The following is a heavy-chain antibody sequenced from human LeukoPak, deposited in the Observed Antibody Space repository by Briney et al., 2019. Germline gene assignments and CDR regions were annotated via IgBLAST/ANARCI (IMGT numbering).Heavy chain of an antibody. Sequence: GASVKVSCKASGYTFTGYYMHWVRQAPGQGLEWMGWINPNSGGTNYAQKFQGRVTMTRDTSISTAYMELSRLRSDDTAVYYCARAHSRNRFLEGYWGQGTLVTVSS. J-gene: IGHJ4*02. V-gene: IGHV1-2*02. D-gene: IGHD3-3*01. CDR3: ARAHSRNRFLEGY. CDR1: GYTFTGYY. CDR2: INPNSGGT.